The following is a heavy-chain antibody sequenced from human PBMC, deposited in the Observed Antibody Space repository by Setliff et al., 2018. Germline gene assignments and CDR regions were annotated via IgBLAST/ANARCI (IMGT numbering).Heavy chain of an antibody. CDR1: GYIFTNYW. CDR3: TRHEDRNKCTSSSCYRENDAFDV. J-gene: IGHJ3*01. V-gene: IGHV5-51*01. Sequence: PGESLKISCKASGYIFTNYWIGWVRQMPGKGLEWMGVIYPGDSDTRYSPSFQGQVTISADKSINTAYLQWSSLKASDTAIYNCTRHEDRNKCTSSSCYRENDAFDVWGQGAMVTVSS. CDR2: IYPGDSDT. D-gene: IGHD2-2*01.